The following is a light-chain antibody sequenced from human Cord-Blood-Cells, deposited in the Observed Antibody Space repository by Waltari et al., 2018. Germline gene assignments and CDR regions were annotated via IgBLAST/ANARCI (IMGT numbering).Light chain of an antibody. V-gene: IGLV2-11*01. CDR2: DVS. CDR1: SSDVGGYNY. CDR3: CSYAGSYTWV. J-gene: IGLJ3*02. Sequence: QSALTQPRSVSGSPGQSVTISCTGTSSDVGGYNYVPWYQQHPDKAPKLMIYDVSKRPSGVPDRFSGSKSGNTASLTISGLQAEDEADYYCCSYAGSYTWVFGGGTKLTVL.